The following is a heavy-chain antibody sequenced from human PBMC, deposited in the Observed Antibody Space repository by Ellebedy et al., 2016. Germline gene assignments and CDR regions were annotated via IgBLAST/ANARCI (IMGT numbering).Heavy chain of an antibody. CDR2: ISSSSSYI. J-gene: IGHJ4*02. V-gene: IGHV3-21*01. Sequence: GESLKISCAASGFTFSSYSMNWVRQAPGKGLEWVSSISSSSSYIYYADSVKGRFTISRDNAKNSLYLQMNSLRAEDTAVYYCASPQIDCSGGSCYGYWGQGTLVTVSS. CDR1: GFTFSSYS. CDR3: ASPQIDCSGGSCYGY. D-gene: IGHD2-15*01.